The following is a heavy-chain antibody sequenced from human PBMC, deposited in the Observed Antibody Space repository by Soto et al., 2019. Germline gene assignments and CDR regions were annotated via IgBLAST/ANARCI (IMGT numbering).Heavy chain of an antibody. CDR2: IYYSGST. CDR3: ARHPPRGYYYMDV. V-gene: IGHV4-59*08. CDR1: GGSISSYY. J-gene: IGHJ6*03. Sequence: PSETLSLTCTVSGGSISSYYWSWIRQPPGKGLEWIGYIYYSGSTNYNPSLKSRVTISVDTSKNQFSLKLSSVTAADTAVYYCARHPPRGYYYMDVWGKGTTVTVSS. D-gene: IGHD3-10*01.